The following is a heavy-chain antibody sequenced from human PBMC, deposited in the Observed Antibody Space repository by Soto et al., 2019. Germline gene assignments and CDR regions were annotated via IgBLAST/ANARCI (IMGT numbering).Heavy chain of an antibody. J-gene: IGHJ4*02. CDR2: IIPIFGTA. CDR1: GGTFSSYA. D-gene: IGHD6-19*01. CDR3: ARDRGYSSGWYSDY. V-gene: IGHV1-69*13. Sequence: GASVKVSCKASGGTFSSYAISWVRQAPGQGLEWMGGIIPIFGTANYAQKLQGRVTITADESTSTAYMELSSLRSEDTAVYYCARDRGYSSGWYSDYWGQGTLVTVSS.